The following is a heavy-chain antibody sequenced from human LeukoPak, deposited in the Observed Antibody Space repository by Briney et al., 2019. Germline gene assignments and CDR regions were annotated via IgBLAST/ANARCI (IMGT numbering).Heavy chain of an antibody. J-gene: IGHJ6*02. V-gene: IGHV3-23*01. CDR1: GFIFSSYA. CDR2: SSDSGGST. CDR3: AKSLAYYYYGMDV. Sequence: GGSLRLSCAASGFIFSSYAMNWVRQAPGKGLEWVSGSSDSGGSTYYADSVKGRFNISRDNLKNTLYLEMNSLRAEDTAVYYCAKSLAYYYYGMDVWGQGTTVTVSS.